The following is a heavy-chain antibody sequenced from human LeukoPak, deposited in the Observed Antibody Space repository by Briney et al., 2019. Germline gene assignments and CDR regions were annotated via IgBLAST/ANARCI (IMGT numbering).Heavy chain of an antibody. CDR2: IYYSGST. Sequence: SETLSLTCTVSGGSISSYYWSWIRQPPGKGLEWIGYIYYSGSTNYNPSLKSRVTISVDTSKNQFSLKLSPVTAADTAVYYCARHVIVPDSSGYPLDWGQGTLVTVSS. V-gene: IGHV4-59*08. J-gene: IGHJ4*02. D-gene: IGHD3-22*01. CDR3: ARHVIVPDSSGYPLD. CDR1: GGSISSYY.